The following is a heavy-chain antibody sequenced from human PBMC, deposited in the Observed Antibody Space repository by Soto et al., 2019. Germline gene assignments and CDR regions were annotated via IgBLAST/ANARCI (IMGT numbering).Heavy chain of an antibody. CDR2: VNPDGRTT. CDR3: AKVASGSYDWFDP. J-gene: IGHJ5*02. Sequence: EVQLVESGGGLVQPGGSLRLSCAASKFSLSGYGMHWVRQAPGKGLMWVSRVNPDGRTTTSADSVKGRFTISRDNAKNTVFLQMNSLRADDTAVYYCAKVASGSYDWFDPWGQGTLVTVSS. D-gene: IGHD1-26*01. CDR1: KFSLSGYG. V-gene: IGHV3-74*03.